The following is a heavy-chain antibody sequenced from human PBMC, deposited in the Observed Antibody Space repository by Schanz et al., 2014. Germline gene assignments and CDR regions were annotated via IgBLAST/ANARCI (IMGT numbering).Heavy chain of an antibody. J-gene: IGHJ4*01. V-gene: IGHV3-23*04. D-gene: IGHD6-13*01. CDR1: GFTFSDYY. CDR3: AREQIMAAAGLVDY. Sequence: VQLVESGGGVVQPGRSLRLSCAASGFTFSDYYMSWVRQAPGKGLEWVSALSGSGGSTYYADSVKGRFTVSRDSGQNSLYLQMNSLRAGDTAVYYCAREQIMAAAGLVDYWGHGTLVTVSS. CDR2: LSGSGGST.